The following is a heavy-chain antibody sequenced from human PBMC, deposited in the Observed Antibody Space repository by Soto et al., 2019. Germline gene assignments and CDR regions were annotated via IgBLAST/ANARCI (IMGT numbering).Heavy chain of an antibody. J-gene: IGHJ6*02. CDR1: GYTFTNFG. V-gene: IGHV1-18*01. CDR3: AREGVAPYYYYGMDV. D-gene: IGHD5-12*01. Sequence: GASVKVSCKASGYTFTNFGISWVRQAPGQGLEWMGWISAYNGNTNYAQKFQGRVTMTTDTSTSTAYMEVRSLRSDDTAVYYCAREGVAPYYYYGMDVWGQGTPVTVSS. CDR2: ISAYNGNT.